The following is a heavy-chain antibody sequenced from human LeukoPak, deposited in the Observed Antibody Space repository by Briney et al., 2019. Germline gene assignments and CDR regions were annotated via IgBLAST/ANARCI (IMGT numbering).Heavy chain of an antibody. CDR2: ISSSSSYI. CDR1: GFTFSSYS. CDR3: ARSYGYSSGLNWFDP. V-gene: IGHV3-21*01. Sequence: GGSLRLSCAASGFTFSSYSMNWVRQAPGKGLEWVSSISSSSSYIYYADSVKGRFTISRDNAKNSLYLQMNSLRAEDTAVYYCARSYGYSSGLNWFDPWGQGTLVTVSS. D-gene: IGHD6-19*01. J-gene: IGHJ5*02.